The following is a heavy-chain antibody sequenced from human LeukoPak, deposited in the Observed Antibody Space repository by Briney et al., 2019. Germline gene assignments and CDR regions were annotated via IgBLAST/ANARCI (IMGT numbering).Heavy chain of an antibody. Sequence: PSETLSLTCTVSGDSISNNHWSWIRQPPRKGLEGIGYISYTGSTNYNPSLKSRLTISVDTSKNHFSLPLTSVTAADTALYSCARHIYPDGSPFDSWGQGTLVTVSS. CDR3: ARHIYPDGSPFDS. D-gene: IGHD3-10*01. J-gene: IGHJ4*02. CDR2: ISYTGST. V-gene: IGHV4-59*08. CDR1: GDSISNNH.